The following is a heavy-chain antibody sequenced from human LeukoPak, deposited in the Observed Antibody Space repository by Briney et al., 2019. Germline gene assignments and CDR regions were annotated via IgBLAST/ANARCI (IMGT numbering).Heavy chain of an antibody. Sequence: ASVKVSCKASGGTFRKYTISWVRQAPGQGLEWMGIINPSGGSTSYAQKFQGRVTMTRDMSTSTVYMELSSLRSEDTAVYYCARERQLANFDYWGQGTLVTVSS. CDR2: INPSGGST. V-gene: IGHV1-46*01. D-gene: IGHD6-6*01. CDR1: GGTFRKYT. J-gene: IGHJ4*02. CDR3: ARERQLANFDY.